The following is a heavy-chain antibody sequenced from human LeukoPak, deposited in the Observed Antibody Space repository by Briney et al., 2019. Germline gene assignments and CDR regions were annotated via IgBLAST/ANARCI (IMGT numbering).Heavy chain of an antibody. CDR1: GFTFSSYS. J-gene: IGHJ4*02. V-gene: IGHV3-21*01. D-gene: IGHD3-10*01. CDR3: ARGEGELWFGELYPSWFFDY. CDR2: ISSSSSYI. Sequence: PGGSLRLSCAASGFTFSSYSVNWVRQAPGKGLEWVSSISSSSSYIYYADSVKGRFTISRDNAKNSLYLQMNSLRAEDTAVYYCARGEGELWFGELYPSWFFDYWGQGTLVTVSS.